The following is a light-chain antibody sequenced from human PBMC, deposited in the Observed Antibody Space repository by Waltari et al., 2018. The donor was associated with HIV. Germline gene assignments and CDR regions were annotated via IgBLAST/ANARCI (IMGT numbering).Light chain of an antibody. CDR1: QYIRSN. CDR2: GAS. J-gene: IGKJ1*01. CDR3: QQSYKSPPT. V-gene: IGKV1-39*01. Sequence: DIQMTQSPSSLSASVGDRVTITCRSSQYIRSNLNWYQLTPGKPPRLLIFGASTLQRRVPSRFSGSGSETDYTLTINSLQPEDFATYLCQQSYKSPPTFGLGTSVEVK.